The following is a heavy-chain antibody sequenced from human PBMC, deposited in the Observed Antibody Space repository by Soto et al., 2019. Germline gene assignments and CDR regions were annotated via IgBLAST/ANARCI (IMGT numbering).Heavy chain of an antibody. CDR1: GFTFSSYG. CDR3: AKVGDDYVWGSYRHYYYYGMDV. J-gene: IGHJ6*02. CDR2: ISYDGSNK. D-gene: IGHD3-16*02. Sequence: QVQLVESGGGVVQPGRSLRLSCAASGFTFSSYGMHWVRQAPGRGLEWVAVISYDGSNKYYADSVKGRFTISRDNSKNTLYLQMNSLRAEDTAVYYCAKVGDDYVWGSYRHYYYYGMDVWGQGTTVTVSS. V-gene: IGHV3-30*18.